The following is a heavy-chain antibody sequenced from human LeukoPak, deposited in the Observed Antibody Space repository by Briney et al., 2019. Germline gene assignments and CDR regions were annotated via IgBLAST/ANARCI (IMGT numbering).Heavy chain of an antibody. CDR2: IIPIFGTA. CDR1: GGTFSSYA. J-gene: IGHJ4*02. CDR3: AKDKRGYSYGYFDY. V-gene: IGHV1-69*13. D-gene: IGHD5-18*01. Sequence: VASVKVSCKASGGTFSSYAISWVRQAPRQGLEWMGGIIPIFGTANYAQKFQGRVTITADESTSTAYMELSSLRAEDAALYYCAKDKRGYSYGYFDYWGQGTLVTVSS.